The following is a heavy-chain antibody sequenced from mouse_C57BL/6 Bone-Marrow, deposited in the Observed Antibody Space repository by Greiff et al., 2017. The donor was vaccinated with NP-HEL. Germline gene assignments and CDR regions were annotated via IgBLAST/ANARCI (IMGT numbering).Heavy chain of an antibody. CDR3: TPRGQLSYYFDY. V-gene: IGHV14-4*01. CDR1: GFNIKDDY. J-gene: IGHJ2*01. Sequence: EVQRVESGAELVRPGASVKLSCTASGFNIKDDYMHWVKQRPEQGLEWIGWIDPENGDTEYASKFQGKATITADTSSNTAYLQLSSLTSEDTAVYYCTPRGQLSYYFDYWGQGTTLTVSS. D-gene: IGHD3-3*01. CDR2: IDPENGDT.